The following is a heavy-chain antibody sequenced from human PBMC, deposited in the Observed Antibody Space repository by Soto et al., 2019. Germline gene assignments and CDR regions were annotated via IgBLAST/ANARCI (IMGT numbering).Heavy chain of an antibody. CDR3: ASATYYSGSYY. Sequence: PSETLSLTCTVSGGSISSYYWSWIRQPPGKGLEWIGYIYYSGSTNYNPSLKSRVTISVDTSKNQFSLNLSSVTAADTAVYYCASATYYSGSYYWGQGTLVTVSS. CDR2: IYYSGST. J-gene: IGHJ4*02. CDR1: GGSISSYY. V-gene: IGHV4-59*08. D-gene: IGHD1-26*01.